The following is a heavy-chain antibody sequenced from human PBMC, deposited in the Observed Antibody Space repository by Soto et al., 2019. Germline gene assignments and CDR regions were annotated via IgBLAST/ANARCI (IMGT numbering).Heavy chain of an antibody. J-gene: IGHJ6*02. D-gene: IGHD2-2*02. CDR1: GGSFSGYY. CDR3: ARTSAELIYQYYYYYYGMDV. V-gene: IGHV4-34*01. Sequence: SETLSLTCAVYGGSFSGYYWSWIRQPPGKXLEWIGEINHSGSTNYNPSLKSRVTISVDTSKNQFSLKLSSVTAADTAVYYCARTSAELIYQYYYYYYGMDVWGQGTTVTVSS. CDR2: INHSGST.